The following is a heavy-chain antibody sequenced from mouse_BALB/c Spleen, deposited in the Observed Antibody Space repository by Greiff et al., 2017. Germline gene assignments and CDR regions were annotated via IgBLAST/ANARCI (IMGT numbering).Heavy chain of an antibody. CDR1: GYSITSCYS. CDR2: IHYSGST. Sequence: DVKLVESGPDLVKPSQSLSLTCTVTGYSITSCYSWHWIRQFPGNKLEWMGYIHYSGSTNYNPSLKSRISITRDTSKNQFFLQLNSVTTEDTATYYCARKAMPHYFDYWGQGTTLTVSS. J-gene: IGHJ2*01. D-gene: IGHD3-2*02. CDR3: ARKAMPHYFDY. V-gene: IGHV3-1*02.